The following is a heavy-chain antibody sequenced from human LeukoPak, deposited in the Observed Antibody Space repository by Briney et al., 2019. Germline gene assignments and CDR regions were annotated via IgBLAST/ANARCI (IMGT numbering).Heavy chain of an antibody. D-gene: IGHD3-22*01. CDR1: GFTFSSYA. CDR3: AKDLWTDSSGWNYFDY. Sequence: GGSLRLSCAASGFTFSSYAMSWVRQAPGKGLEWVSAISGSGGSTYYADSVKGRFTISRDNSKNTLYLQMNSLRAEDTAVYYCAKDLWTDSSGWNYFDYWGQGTLVTVSS. CDR2: ISGSGGST. J-gene: IGHJ4*02. V-gene: IGHV3-23*01.